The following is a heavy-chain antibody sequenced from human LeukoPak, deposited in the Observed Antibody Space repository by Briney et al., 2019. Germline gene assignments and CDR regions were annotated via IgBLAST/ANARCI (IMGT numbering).Heavy chain of an antibody. D-gene: IGHD6-13*01. V-gene: IGHV4-4*02. Sequence: SETLSLTCAVSGGSISSSNWWSWVRQPPGKGLEWIGEIYHSGSTNYNPSLKSRVTISVDTSKNQFSLKLSSVAAADTAVYYCARGSIAAAVISRSTPLDYWGQGTLVTVSS. CDR1: GGSISSSNW. CDR3: ARGSIAAAVISRSTPLDY. J-gene: IGHJ4*02. CDR2: IYHSGST.